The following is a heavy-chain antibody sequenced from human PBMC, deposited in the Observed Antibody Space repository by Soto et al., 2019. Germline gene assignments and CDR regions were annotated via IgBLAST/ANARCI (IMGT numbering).Heavy chain of an antibody. CDR2: INPSGGSK. D-gene: IGHD4-4*01. CDR3: ARADYKAPFDY. J-gene: IGHJ4*02. CDR1: GYTFTSYY. Sequence: RASVKVSCKASGYTFTSYYMHWVRQAPGQGLEWMGIINPSGGSKSYAQKFQGRVTMTRDTSTSTVYMELSRLRSDDTAVYYCARADYKAPFDYWGQGTLVTVSS. V-gene: IGHV1-46*01.